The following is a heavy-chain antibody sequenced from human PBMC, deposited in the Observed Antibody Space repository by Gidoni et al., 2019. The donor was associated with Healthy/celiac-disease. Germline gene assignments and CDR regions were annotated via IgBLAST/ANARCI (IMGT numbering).Heavy chain of an antibody. D-gene: IGHD5-12*01. J-gene: IGHJ3*02. CDR1: GFPFSSYG. CDR2: IRYDGSNK. V-gene: IGHV3-30*02. Sequence: QVQLVESGGGVVQPGGSLSLSFAASGFPFSSYGMHWVRQAPGKGLEWVAFIRYDGSNKYYADYVKGRFTISRDNSKNTLYLQMNSLRAEDTAVYYCAKDRRDGYNYGDAFDIWGQGTMVTVSS. CDR3: AKDRRDGYNYGDAFDI.